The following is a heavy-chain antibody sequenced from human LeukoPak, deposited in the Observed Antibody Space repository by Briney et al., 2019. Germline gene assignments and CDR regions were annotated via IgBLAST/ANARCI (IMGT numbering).Heavy chain of an antibody. CDR1: GFTFSSYS. Sequence: GGSLRLPCAASGFTFSSYSMNWVRQAPGKVLEWDSYISSSSSTIYYADSVKGRFTISRDNAKNSLYLQMNSLRDEDTAVYYCARDRWGYCSGGSCLIDYWGQGTLVTVSS. CDR2: ISSSSSTI. CDR3: ARDRWGYCSGGSCLIDY. V-gene: IGHV3-48*02. J-gene: IGHJ4*02. D-gene: IGHD2-15*01.